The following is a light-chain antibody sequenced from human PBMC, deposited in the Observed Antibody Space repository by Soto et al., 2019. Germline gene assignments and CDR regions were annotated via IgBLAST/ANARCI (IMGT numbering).Light chain of an antibody. CDR1: QSVSSY. V-gene: IGKV3-11*01. Sequence: EIVLTQSPATLSLSPGERATLSCRASQSVSSYLAWYQQKPGQAPRLLIYDASNRATGIPARFGGSGSGTDFTLTISSLEPEDFAVYYCQRRSNWPPFTFGPGTKVDIK. J-gene: IGKJ3*01. CDR3: QRRSNWPPFT. CDR2: DAS.